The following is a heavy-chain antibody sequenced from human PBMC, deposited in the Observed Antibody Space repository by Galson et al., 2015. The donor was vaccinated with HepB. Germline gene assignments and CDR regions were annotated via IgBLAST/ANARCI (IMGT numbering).Heavy chain of an antibody. V-gene: IGHV4-30-2*01. D-gene: IGHD3-22*01. CDR2: IYHSGST. J-gene: IGHJ4*02. Sequence: TLSLTCAVSGGSISSGGYSWSWIRQPPGKGLEWIGYIYHSGSTYYNPSLKSRVTISVDRSKNQFSLKLSSVTAADTAVYYCARGPGVTMIVGGPYFDYWCQGTLVTVSS. CDR3: ARGPGVTMIVGGPYFDY. CDR1: GGSISSGGYS.